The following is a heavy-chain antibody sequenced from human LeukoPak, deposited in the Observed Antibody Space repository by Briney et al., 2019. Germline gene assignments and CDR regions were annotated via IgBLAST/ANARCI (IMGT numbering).Heavy chain of an antibody. J-gene: IGHJ6*02. Sequence: SETLSLTCAVYGGSFSGYYWSWIRQPPGKGLEWIGEINHSGSTNYNPSLKSRVTISVDTSKNQFSLKLSFVTAADTAVYYCARVVVVPAAHSYYYYYGMDVWGQGTTVTVSS. V-gene: IGHV4-34*01. D-gene: IGHD2-2*01. CDR1: GGSFSGYY. CDR2: INHSGST. CDR3: ARVVVVPAAHSYYYYYGMDV.